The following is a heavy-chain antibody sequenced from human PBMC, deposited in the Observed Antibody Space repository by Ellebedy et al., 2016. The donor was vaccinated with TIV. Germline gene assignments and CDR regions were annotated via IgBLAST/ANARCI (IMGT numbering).Heavy chain of an antibody. CDR3: AKELVSRSSLSFDY. Sequence: GESLKISCSASGFTFSNHAMAWVRQAPGKGLAWVSAIGAASDYTIYADSVKGRFTTSRDNFMNTLYLRMNSLRAEATALYYCAKELVSRSSLSFDYWGQGIQVTVSS. V-gene: IGHV3-23*01. CDR2: IGAASDYT. D-gene: IGHD2-2*01. J-gene: IGHJ4*02. CDR1: GFTFSNHA.